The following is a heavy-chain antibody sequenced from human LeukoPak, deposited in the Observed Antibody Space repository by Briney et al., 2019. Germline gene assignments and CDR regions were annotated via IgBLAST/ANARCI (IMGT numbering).Heavy chain of an antibody. J-gene: IGHJ4*02. D-gene: IGHD6-13*01. CDR3: ARVQIAAADPNDY. Sequence: SETLSLTCAVYGGSFSGYYWSWIRQPPGKGLEWIGEINHSGSTNYNPSLKSRVTISVDTSKNQFSLKLSSVTAADTAVYYCARVQIAAADPNDYWGQGTLVTVSS. CDR2: INHSGST. V-gene: IGHV4-34*01. CDR1: GGSFSGYY.